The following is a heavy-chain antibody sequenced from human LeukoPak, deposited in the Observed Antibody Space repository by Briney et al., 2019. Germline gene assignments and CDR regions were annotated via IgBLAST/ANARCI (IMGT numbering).Heavy chain of an antibody. J-gene: IGHJ4*02. CDR1: GFTFSSYA. V-gene: IGHV3-23*01. CDR3: ARDTFHPGLIDS. CDR2: ISGSGGST. Sequence: GGSLRLSCAASGFTFSSYAMSWVRQAPGKGLEWVSAISGSGGSTYYADSVKGRFTISRDNSKNTLYLQMNSLRAEDSAVYYCARDTFHPGLIDSWGQGTLVTVSS. D-gene: IGHD2-21*01.